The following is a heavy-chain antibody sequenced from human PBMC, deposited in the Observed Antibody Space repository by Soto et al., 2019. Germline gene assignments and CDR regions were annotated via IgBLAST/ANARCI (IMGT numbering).Heavy chain of an antibody. CDR3: ARDLGGYSYGYHPLHFDY. V-gene: IGHV4-59*01. CDR2: IYYSGST. J-gene: IGHJ4*02. D-gene: IGHD5-18*01. CDR1: GGSISSYY. Sequence: ASETLSLTCTVSGGSISSYYWSWIRQPPGKGLEWIGYIYYSGSTNYNPSLKSRVTISVDTSKNQFSLKLSSVTAADTAVYYCARDLGGYSYGYHPLHFDYWGQGTLVTVSS.